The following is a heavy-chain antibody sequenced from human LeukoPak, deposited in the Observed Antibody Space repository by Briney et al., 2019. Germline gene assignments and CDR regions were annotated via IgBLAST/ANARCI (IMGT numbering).Heavy chain of an antibody. CDR2: ISSSSNII. D-gene: IGHD3-10*01. V-gene: IGHV3-48*02. Sequence: PGGSLRLSCAGSGFSISNYGMNWVRQAPGKGLEWVSYISSSSNIIYYADSVKGRFIISRDNAKNSLFLQMNSLRDEDTAVYYCAREGFYGSGRGADFDYWGQGTLVTVSP. CDR3: AREGFYGSGRGADFDY. J-gene: IGHJ4*02. CDR1: GFSISNYG.